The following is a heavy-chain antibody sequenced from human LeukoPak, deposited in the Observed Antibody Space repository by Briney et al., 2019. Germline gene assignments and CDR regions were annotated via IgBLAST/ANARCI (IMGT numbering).Heavy chain of an antibody. CDR1: GFTVSNNY. CDR2: IYSGGGT. V-gene: IGHV3-66*01. D-gene: IGHD3-10*01. Sequence: GGSLRLSCAASGFTVSNNYMSWVRQAPGKGLEWVSVIYSGGGTYYADSVKGRFTISRDNSKNTLYLQMNSLRAEDTAVYYCAKPGEFFKSFFDDWGQGTLVTVSS. CDR3: AKPGEFFKSFFDD. J-gene: IGHJ4*02.